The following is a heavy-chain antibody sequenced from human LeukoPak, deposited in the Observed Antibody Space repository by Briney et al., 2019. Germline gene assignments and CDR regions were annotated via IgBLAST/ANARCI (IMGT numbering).Heavy chain of an antibody. CDR2: ISGSGGST. Sequence: PGGSLRLSCAASGFTFSSYAMSWVRQAPGKGLEWVSAISGSGGSTYYADSVKGRFTISRDNSKNTLYLQMSSLRAEDTAVYYCAKVVPAAMPGGGYYYYGMDVWGQGTTVTVSS. V-gene: IGHV3-23*01. D-gene: IGHD2-2*01. CDR1: GFTFSSYA. CDR3: AKVVPAAMPGGGYYYYGMDV. J-gene: IGHJ6*02.